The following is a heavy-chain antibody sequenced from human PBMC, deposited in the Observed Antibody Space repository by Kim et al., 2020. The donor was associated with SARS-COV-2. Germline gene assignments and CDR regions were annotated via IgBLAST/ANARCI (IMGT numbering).Heavy chain of an antibody. CDR3: ALGGEGVPAANYYGMDV. V-gene: IGHV1-46*01. CDR1: GYTFTSYY. CDR2: INPSGGST. D-gene: IGHD2-2*01. Sequence: ASVKVSCKASGYTFTSYYMHWVRQAPGQGLEWMGIINPSGGSTSYAQKFQGRVTMTRDTSTSTVYMELSSLRSEDTAVYYCALGGEGVPAANYYGMDVWGQGTTVTVSS. J-gene: IGHJ6*02.